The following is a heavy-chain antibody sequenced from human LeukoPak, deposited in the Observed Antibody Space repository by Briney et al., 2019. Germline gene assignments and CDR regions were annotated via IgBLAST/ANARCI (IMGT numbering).Heavy chain of an antibody. CDR3: ARARAYYYDSSGYYYFPYYLDY. V-gene: IGHV1-18*01. D-gene: IGHD3-22*01. J-gene: IGHJ4*02. Sequence: APVKVPCKASGYTFTSYGISWVRQAPGQGLEWMGWISAYNGNTNYAQKLQGRVTMTTDTSTSTAYMELRSLRSDDTAVYYCARARAYYYDSSGYYYFPYYLDYWGQGTLVTVSS. CDR1: GYTFTSYG. CDR2: ISAYNGNT.